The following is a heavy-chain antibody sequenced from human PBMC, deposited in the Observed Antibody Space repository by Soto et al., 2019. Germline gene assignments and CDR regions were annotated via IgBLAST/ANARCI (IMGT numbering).Heavy chain of an antibody. CDR1: GGSISSYY. CDR2: IYYSGST. J-gene: IGHJ5*02. Sequence: SETLSLTCTVSGGSISSYYWSWIRQPPGKGLEWIGYIYYSGSTNYNPSLKSRVTISVDTSKNQFSLKLSSVTAADTAVYYCARQAYSGYENWFDPWGQGTLVTVSS. CDR3: ARQAYSGYENWFDP. D-gene: IGHD5-12*01. V-gene: IGHV4-59*08.